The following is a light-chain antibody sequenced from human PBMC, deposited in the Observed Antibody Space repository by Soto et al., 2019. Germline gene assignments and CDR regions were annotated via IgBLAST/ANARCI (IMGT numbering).Light chain of an antibody. Sequence: DIQMTQSPSTLPASVGDSVTITCRADQSISTWLAWYQQKPGKAPNLLIYKASRLETGVPSRFSGSGSGTEFTLTIRSLQPDDFATYYCQQYDSYSPLTFGGGTKVDIK. CDR1: QSISTW. V-gene: IGKV1-5*03. CDR2: KAS. J-gene: IGKJ4*01. CDR3: QQYDSYSPLT.